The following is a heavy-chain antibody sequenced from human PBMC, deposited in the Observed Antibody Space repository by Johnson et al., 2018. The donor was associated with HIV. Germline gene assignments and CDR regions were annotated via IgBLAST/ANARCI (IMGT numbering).Heavy chain of an antibody. Sequence: QVQLVESGGGLVQPGGSLRLSCAASGFTFSSYAMHWVRQAPGKGLEYVSAISGSGGSTYYEDFVKGRFTIPRDNSKNTLYLQMNSLRAEDTAVYYCAKLRDGYGRDAFDIWGQGTMVTVSS. J-gene: IGHJ3*02. V-gene: IGHV3-64*04. CDR1: GFTFSSYA. CDR2: ISGSGGST. D-gene: IGHD5-24*01. CDR3: AKLRDGYGRDAFDI.